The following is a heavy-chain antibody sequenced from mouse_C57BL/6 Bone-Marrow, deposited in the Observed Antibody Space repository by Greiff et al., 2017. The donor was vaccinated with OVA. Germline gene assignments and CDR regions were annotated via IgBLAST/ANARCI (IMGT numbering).Heavy chain of an antibody. CDR2: INPSNGGT. D-gene: IGHD1-1*01. V-gene: IGHV1-53*01. J-gene: IGHJ1*03. CDR1: GYTFTSYW. CDR3: ARPDYYGSSPYWYFDV. Sequence: QVQLQQPGTELVKPGASVKLSCKASGYTFTSYWMHWVKQRPGQGLEWIGNINPSNGGTTYNEKFKSKATLTVDKSSSTAYMQLSSLTSEDSAVYYCARPDYYGSSPYWYFDVWGTGTTVTVSS.